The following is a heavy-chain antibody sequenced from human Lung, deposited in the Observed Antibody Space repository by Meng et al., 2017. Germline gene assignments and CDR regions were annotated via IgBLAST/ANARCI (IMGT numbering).Heavy chain of an antibody. D-gene: IGHD3-10*01. CDR2: LSGGGFTT. V-gene: IGHV3-23*01. CDR3: AKYSYGLGDYLDY. Sequence: LLLEAGGGVVHPGGSLCLSGAASGFIFSSYARSWVRHAPGKGLEWVSALSGGGFTTYYADSVKGRFAISRHNSKNTLYLQMNSLRAEDTALYYCAKYSYGLGDYLDYWGQGALVTVSS. CDR1: GFIFSSYA. J-gene: IGHJ4*02.